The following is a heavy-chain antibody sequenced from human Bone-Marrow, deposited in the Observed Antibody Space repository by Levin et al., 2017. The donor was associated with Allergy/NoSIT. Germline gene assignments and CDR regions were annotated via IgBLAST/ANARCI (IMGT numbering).Heavy chain of an antibody. D-gene: IGHD1-26*01. J-gene: IGHJ3*02. Sequence: GASVKVSCKTSGYTFTDYWIHWVRQAPGQGLEWMGWIVTNSGGTNYAPRFQGRVTMTRDTSISTAYMELSRLRSDDTALYYCARGGSHHGFDIWGPGTMIAVSS. CDR2: IVTNSGGT. CDR1: GYTFTDYW. V-gene: IGHV1-2*02. CDR3: ARGGSHHGFDI.